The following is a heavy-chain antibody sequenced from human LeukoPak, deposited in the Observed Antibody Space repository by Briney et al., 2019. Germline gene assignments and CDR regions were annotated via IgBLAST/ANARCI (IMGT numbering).Heavy chain of an antibody. D-gene: IGHD6-6*01. CDR3: ARARIAARPGSY. Sequence: ASVKVSCKTSGYTFTDYYMHWVRQAPGQGLEWMGWINPNSGGTNYAQKFQGRVTMTRDTSISTAYMELSRLRSDDTAVYYCARARIAARPGSYWGQGTLVTVSS. V-gene: IGHV1-2*02. CDR2: INPNSGGT. CDR1: GYTFTDYY. J-gene: IGHJ4*02.